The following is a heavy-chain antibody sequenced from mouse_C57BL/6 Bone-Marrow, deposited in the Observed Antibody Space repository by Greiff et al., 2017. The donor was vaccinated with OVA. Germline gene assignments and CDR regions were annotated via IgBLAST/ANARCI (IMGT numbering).Heavy chain of an antibody. Sequence: VKLVESGAELARPGASVKLSCKASGYTFTSYGISWVKQRTGQGLEWIGEIYPRSGNTYYNAKFKGKATLTADKSSSTAYMELRSLTSEDSAVYFCARYYYAMDYWGQGTSVTVSS. CDR2: IYPRSGNT. CDR1: GYTFTSYG. V-gene: IGHV1-81*01. CDR3: ARYYYAMDY. J-gene: IGHJ4*01.